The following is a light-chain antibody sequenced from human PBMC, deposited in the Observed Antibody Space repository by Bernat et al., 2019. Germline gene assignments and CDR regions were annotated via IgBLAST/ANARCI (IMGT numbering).Light chain of an antibody. Sequence: QSALTQPPSASGSPGQSVAISCTGTSSDIGGYKYVSWYQQHPGKAPKLMIYEVTKRPSGVPDRFSGSKSGNTASLTVSGLQAEDEADYYCSSSAGTNEFNVLFGGGTKLTVL. CDR3: SSSAGTNEFNVL. CDR1: SSDIGGYKY. CDR2: EVT. J-gene: IGLJ2*01. V-gene: IGLV2-8*01.